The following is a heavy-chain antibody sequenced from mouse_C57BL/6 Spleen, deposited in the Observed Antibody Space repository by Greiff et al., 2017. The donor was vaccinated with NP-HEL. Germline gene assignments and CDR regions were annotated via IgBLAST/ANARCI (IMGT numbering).Heavy chain of an antibody. Sequence: EVQLVESGGGLVKPGGSLKLSCAASGFTFSDYGMHWVRQAPEKGLEWVAYISSGSSTIYYADTVKGRFTISRDNAKNTLFLQMTSLRSEDTAMYYCARWVATGYFDVWGTGTTVTVSS. CDR2: ISSGSSTI. CDR1: GFTFSDYG. J-gene: IGHJ1*03. CDR3: ARWVATGYFDV. V-gene: IGHV5-17*01. D-gene: IGHD1-1*02.